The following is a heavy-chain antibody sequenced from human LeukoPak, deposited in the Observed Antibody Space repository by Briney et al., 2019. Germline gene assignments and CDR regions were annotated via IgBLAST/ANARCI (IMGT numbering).Heavy chain of an antibody. V-gene: IGHV4-59*01. CDR1: GGSISSYY. CDR3: ARGQVVGRWDYYFDY. Sequence: PSETLSLTCTVSGGSISSYYWSWIRQALGNELEWIRYIYYSGSTNYNPSLKSRVTISVDTSKNQFSLKLRSVTAADTAAYYCARGQVVGRWDYYFDYWGQGTLVTVSS. D-gene: IGHD1-26*01. J-gene: IGHJ4*02. CDR2: IYYSGST.